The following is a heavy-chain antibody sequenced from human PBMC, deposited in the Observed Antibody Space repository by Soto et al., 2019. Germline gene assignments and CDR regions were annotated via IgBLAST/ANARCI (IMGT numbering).Heavy chain of an antibody. J-gene: IGHJ3*02. V-gene: IGHV4-34*01. D-gene: IGHD3-10*01. CDR3: ARARYYYGSGSYPNDAFDI. CDR1: GGSFSGYY. Sequence: QVQLQQWGAGLLKPSETLSLTCAVYGGSFSGYYWSWIRQPPGKGLEWIGEINHSGSTNYNPSLKSRVTISVDTSKNQFSLKLSSVTAADTAVYYCARARYYYGSGSYPNDAFDIWGQGTMVTVSS. CDR2: INHSGST.